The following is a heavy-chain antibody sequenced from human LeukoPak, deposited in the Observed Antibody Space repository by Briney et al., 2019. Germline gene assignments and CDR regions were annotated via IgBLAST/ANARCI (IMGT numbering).Heavy chain of an antibody. V-gene: IGHV4-59*01. CDR1: GDSISTYY. CDR3: ARVTAAAGFFRSYYYYYMDV. CDR2: IYYRVTS. J-gene: IGHJ6*03. D-gene: IGHD6-13*01. Sequence: PSETLSLTCTVSGDSISTYYWSWIRQPPGKGLEWIGYIYYRVTSDYNPSLKSRVTMSVDMSTRQISLKLSSVTAADTAVYYCARVTAAAGFFRSYYYYYMDVWGKGTTVTVSS.